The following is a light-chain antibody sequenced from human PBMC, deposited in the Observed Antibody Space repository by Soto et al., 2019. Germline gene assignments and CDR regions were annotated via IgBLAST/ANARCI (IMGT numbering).Light chain of an antibody. CDR2: DDS. Sequence: SYELTQSPSVSVAPGQTVTITCGGSSIGSKSVHWYQQKPGQAPVLVVYDDSDRRSGIPERFSGSNSGNTATLTITRVEAGDEADCHCQVWDTRSEHYVFGPGTKLTVL. CDR1: SIGSKS. V-gene: IGLV3-21*02. CDR3: QVWDTRSEHYV. J-gene: IGLJ1*01.